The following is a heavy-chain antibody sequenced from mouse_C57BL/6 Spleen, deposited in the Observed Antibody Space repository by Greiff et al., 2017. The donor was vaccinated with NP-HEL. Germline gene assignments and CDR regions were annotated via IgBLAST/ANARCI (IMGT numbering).Heavy chain of an antibody. CDR1: DYTFTSYW. Sequence: QVQLQQPGAELVKPGASVKLSCKASDYTFTSYWMHWVKQRPGQGLEWIGMIHPNSGSTNYNEKFKSKATLTVDKSSSTAYMQLSSLTSEDSAVYYCARGGLLWYFDVWGTGTTVTVSS. J-gene: IGHJ1*03. V-gene: IGHV1-64*01. CDR3: ARGGLLWYFDV. CDR2: IHPNSGST. D-gene: IGHD3-1*01.